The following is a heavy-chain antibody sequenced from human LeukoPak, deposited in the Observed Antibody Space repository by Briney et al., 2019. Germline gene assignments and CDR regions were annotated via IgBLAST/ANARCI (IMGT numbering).Heavy chain of an antibody. J-gene: IGHJ4*02. CDR1: GFTFSSYS. CDR2: ISSSSSYI. D-gene: IGHD3-10*01. V-gene: IGHV3-21*04. CDR3: AKLVLVVRGPTDIDY. Sequence: KAGGSLRLSCAASGFTFSSYSMNWVRQAPGKGLEWVSSISSSSSYIYYADSVKGRFTISRDNSKNSLYLQMNSLRAEDTAVYYCAKLVLVVRGPTDIDYWGQGTLVTVSS.